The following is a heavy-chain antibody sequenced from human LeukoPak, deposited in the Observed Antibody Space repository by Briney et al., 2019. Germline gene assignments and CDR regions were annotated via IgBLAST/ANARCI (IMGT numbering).Heavy chain of an antibody. V-gene: IGHV3-21*01. CDR2: ISSSSSYI. Sequence: GGSLRLSCVASGFTFSSYNMNWVRQAPWKGLEWVSSISSSSSYIYYADSVKGRFTISRDNAKNSLYLQMNDLTVEDTAVYYCGRGMRDYYGLDYWGQGILVTVSP. CDR3: GRGMRDYYGLDY. J-gene: IGHJ4*02. D-gene: IGHD3-10*01. CDR1: GFTFSSYN.